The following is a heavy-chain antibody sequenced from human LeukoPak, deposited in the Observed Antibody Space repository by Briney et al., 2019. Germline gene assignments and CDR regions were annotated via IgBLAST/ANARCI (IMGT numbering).Heavy chain of an antibody. V-gene: IGHV3-30*02. CDR3: AKVGSKYYGSYYYGMDV. J-gene: IGHJ6*02. CDR1: GFTFSSYA. Sequence: GGSLRLSCAASGFTFSSYAMSWVRQAPGKGLEWAAFIRYDGSNKYYADSVKGRFTISRDNSKNTLYLQMNSLRAEDTAVYYCAKVGSKYYGSYYYGMDVWGQGTTVTVSS. D-gene: IGHD3-10*01. CDR2: IRYDGSNK.